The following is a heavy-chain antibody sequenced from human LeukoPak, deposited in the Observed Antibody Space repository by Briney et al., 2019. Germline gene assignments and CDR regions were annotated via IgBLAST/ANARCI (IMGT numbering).Heavy chain of an antibody. CDR1: GYSISSGYY. D-gene: IGHD3-3*01. V-gene: IGHV4-38-2*01. CDR3: ASSSEDYDFWSGYLNFDY. CDR2: IYHSGST. Sequence: PSETLSLTCAVSGYSISSGYYWGWMRQPPGKGLEWIGSIYHSGSTYYNPSLKSRVTISVDTSKNQFSLKLSSVTAADTAVYYCASSSEDYDFWSGYLNFDYWGQGTLVTVSS. J-gene: IGHJ4*02.